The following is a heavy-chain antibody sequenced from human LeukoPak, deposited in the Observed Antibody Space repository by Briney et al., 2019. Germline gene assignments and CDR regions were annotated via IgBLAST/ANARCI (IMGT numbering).Heavy chain of an antibody. J-gene: IGHJ3*02. V-gene: IGHV3-30-3*01. D-gene: IGHD6-6*01. CDR1: GFTFSSYW. CDR2: ISYDGSNK. Sequence: GGSLRLSCAASGFTFSSYWMSWVRQAPGKGLEWVAVISYDGSNKYYADSVKGRFTISRDNSKNTLYLQMNSLRAEDTAVYYCARDRGHSSSSDLDIWGQGTMVTVSS. CDR3: ARDRGHSSSSDLDI.